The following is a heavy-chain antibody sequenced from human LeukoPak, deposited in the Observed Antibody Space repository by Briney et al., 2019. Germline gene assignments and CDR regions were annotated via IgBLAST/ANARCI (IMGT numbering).Heavy chain of an antibody. V-gene: IGHV1-2*06. J-gene: IGHJ6*03. CDR1: GYTFTGYY. Sequence: GASVKVSCKASGYTFTGYYMHWVRQAPGQGLDWMGRINPNSGGTNYAQKFQGRVTMTRDTSISTAYMELIRLRSDDTAVYYCARGNEQLGYYYYYYIDVWGKGTTVTVSS. CDR2: INPNSGGT. CDR3: ARGNEQLGYYYYYYIDV. D-gene: IGHD6-13*01.